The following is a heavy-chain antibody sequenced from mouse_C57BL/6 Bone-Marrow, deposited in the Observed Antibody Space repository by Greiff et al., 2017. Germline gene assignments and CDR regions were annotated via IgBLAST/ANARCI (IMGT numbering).Heavy chain of an antibody. CDR3: AREVYSNSYFDD. Sequence: QVQLQQPGAELVKPGASVKLSCKASGYTFTSYWMQWVKQRPGQGLEWIGEIDPSDSYTNYNQKFKGKATLTVDTSSSTAYMQLSSLTSEDAAVYDCAREVYSNSYFDDWGQGTTLTVSS. V-gene: IGHV1-50*01. CDR2: IDPSDSYT. J-gene: IGHJ2*01. CDR1: GYTFTSYW. D-gene: IGHD2-5*01.